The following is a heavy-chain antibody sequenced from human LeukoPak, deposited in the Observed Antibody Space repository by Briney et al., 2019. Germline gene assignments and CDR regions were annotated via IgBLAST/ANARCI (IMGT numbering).Heavy chain of an antibody. CDR1: GYTFISYY. V-gene: IGHV1-69*13. D-gene: IGHD3-10*01. Sequence: ASVKVSCKASGYTFISYYMHWVRQAPGQGLEWMGGIIPIFGTANYAQKFQGRVTITADESTSTAYMELSSLRSEDTAVYYCARVPITMVRGTPSGLVDYYYYYMDVWGKGTTVTISS. CDR3: ARVPITMVRGTPSGLVDYYYYYMDV. CDR2: IIPIFGTA. J-gene: IGHJ6*03.